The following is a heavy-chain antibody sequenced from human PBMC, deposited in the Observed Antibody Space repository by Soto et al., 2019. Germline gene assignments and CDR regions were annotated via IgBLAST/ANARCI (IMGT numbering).Heavy chain of an antibody. D-gene: IGHD2-21*02. CDR3: VRGGGVDVLTPTRIVFDY. V-gene: IGHV1-2*02. Sequence: QVQLVQSGAEVKKPGASVKVSCKVSGYTFTGNYMHWMRQAPGQGPEWMGWINPRNGDTDYAQKFQGRVTITRDTSIRTAYMDLSRLTSDDTAIYFCVRGGGVDVLTPTRIVFDYWGQGTLLTVSS. CDR1: GYTFTGNY. J-gene: IGHJ4*02. CDR2: INPRNGDT.